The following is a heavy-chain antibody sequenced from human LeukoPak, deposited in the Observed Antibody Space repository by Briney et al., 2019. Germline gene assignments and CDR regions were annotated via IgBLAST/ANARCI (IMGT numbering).Heavy chain of an antibody. CDR1: GFTFSSYS. CDR3: ARQMGTISYNFDY. D-gene: IGHD5-24*01. CDR2: ISSSSSYI. V-gene: IGHV3-21*04. Sequence: GGSLRLSCAASGFTFSSYSMNWVRQAPGKGLEWVSSISSSSSYIYYADSVKGRFTISRDNAKNSLYLQMNSLRAEDTAVYYCARQMGTISYNFDYWGQGTLVTVSS. J-gene: IGHJ4*02.